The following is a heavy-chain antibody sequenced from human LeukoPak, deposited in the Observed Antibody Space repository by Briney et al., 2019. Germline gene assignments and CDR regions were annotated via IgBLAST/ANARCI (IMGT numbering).Heavy chain of an antibody. CDR3: ARGVVLRYFDWSPGAFDI. CDR2: IYYSGST. CDR1: GGSISSSSYY. J-gene: IGHJ3*02. V-gene: IGHV4-61*05. Sequence: SETLSLTCTVSGGSISSSSYYWGWIRQPPGKGLEWIGYIYYSGSTNYNPSLKSRVTISVDTSKNQSSLKLSSVTAADTAVYYCARGVVLRYFDWSPGAFDIWGQGTMVTVSS. D-gene: IGHD3-9*01.